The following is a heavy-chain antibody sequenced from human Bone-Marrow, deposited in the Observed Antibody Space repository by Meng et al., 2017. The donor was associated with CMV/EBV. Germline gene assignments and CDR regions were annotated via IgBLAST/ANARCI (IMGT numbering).Heavy chain of an antibody. CDR3: ARGSTSWYVNNDLDP. D-gene: IGHD2-2*01. J-gene: IGHJ5*02. CDR1: EFIFRNYA. V-gene: IGHV3-30-3*01. CDR2: ISYDGSKK. Sequence: GESLKISCAASEFIFRNYAMHWVRQAPGRGLEWLAVISYDGSKKYYADSVKGRFTISRDNSKNTLYLQMNSLRVEDRAVYFCARGSTSWYVNNDLDPWGQGTLVPSPQ.